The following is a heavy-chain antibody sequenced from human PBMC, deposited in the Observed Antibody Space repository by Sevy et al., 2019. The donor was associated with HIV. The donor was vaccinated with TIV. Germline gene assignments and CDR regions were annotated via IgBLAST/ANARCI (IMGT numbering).Heavy chain of an antibody. J-gene: IGHJ4*02. Sequence: GGSLRLSCAASRFSFSSYGMHWVRQAPGKGLEWVAVIWYDGSNKYYADSVKGRFTVSRDNSKNTLYLQMNSLRAEDTAVYYCARDPSGSYYNSYYFDYWGQGTLVTVSS. D-gene: IGHD3-10*01. CDR3: ARDPSGSYYNSYYFDY. CDR1: RFSFSSYG. CDR2: IWYDGSNK. V-gene: IGHV3-33*01.